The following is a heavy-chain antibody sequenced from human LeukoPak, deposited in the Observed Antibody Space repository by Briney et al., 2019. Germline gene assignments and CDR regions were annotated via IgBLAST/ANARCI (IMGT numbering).Heavy chain of an antibody. V-gene: IGHV4-38-2*02. J-gene: IGHJ6*03. Sequence: PSETLSLTCTVSGNSISSGYYWGWIRQPPGKGLEWIGSIYQSGSTYYNPSLKSRVTISVDTSKNQFSLKLSSVTAADTAVYFCASDRVLRDYMDVWGKGTTVTVSS. CDR1: GNSISSGYY. CDR3: ASDRVLRDYMDV. D-gene: IGHD3-10*01. CDR2: IYQSGST.